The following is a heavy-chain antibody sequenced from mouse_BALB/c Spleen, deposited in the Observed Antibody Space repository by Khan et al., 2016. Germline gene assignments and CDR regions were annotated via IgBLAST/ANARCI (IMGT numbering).Heavy chain of an antibody. Sequence: EVKLLESGGGLVQPGGSLKLSCAAPGFDFSRYWMSWVRQAPGKGLEWIGEINPDSSTINYTPSLKDKFIISRDNAKNTLYLQMSKVRSEDTALYYCARRYYYGRYFDVWGAGTTVTVSS. CDR1: GFDFSRYW. CDR3: ARRYYYGRYFDV. V-gene: IGHV4-1*02. J-gene: IGHJ1*01. D-gene: IGHD1-1*01. CDR2: INPDSSTI.